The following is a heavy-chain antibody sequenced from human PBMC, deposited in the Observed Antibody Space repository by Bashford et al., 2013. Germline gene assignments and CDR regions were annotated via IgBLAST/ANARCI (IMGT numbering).Heavy chain of an antibody. D-gene: IGHD1-26*01. CDR1: GGSISSYY. CDR3: ARTIVGATRGFFDK. J-gene: IGHJ4*02. Sequence: SETLSLTCTVSGGSISSYYWSWIRQPAGKGLEWIGRIYTSGSTNYNPSLKSRVTMSVDTSRQFFSLKLSSVTAADTAVYYCARTIVGATRGFFDKWGQGTLVTVSS. V-gene: IGHV4-4*07. CDR2: IYTSGST.